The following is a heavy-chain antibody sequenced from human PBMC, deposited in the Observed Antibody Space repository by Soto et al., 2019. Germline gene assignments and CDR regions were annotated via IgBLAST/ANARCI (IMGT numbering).Heavy chain of an antibody. D-gene: IGHD3-16*01. Sequence: QLQLQESGPRLVKPSETLSLTCTVSGDSISSDNYYWGWIRQPPGQGLEWIGTVYYSGSTFYNPSLMSRVTISGDTSKNHFSLKLTSVTAADTAVYYCARGVYIWWTYSNLSYFDYWGPATLVTVSS. CDR1: GDSISSDNYY. J-gene: IGHJ4*02. CDR3: ARGVYIWWTYSNLSYFDY. V-gene: IGHV4-39*02. CDR2: VYYSGST.